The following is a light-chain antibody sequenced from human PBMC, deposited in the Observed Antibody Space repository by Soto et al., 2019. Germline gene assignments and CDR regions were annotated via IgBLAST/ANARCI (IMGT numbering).Light chain of an antibody. CDR2: AAS. J-gene: IGKJ1*01. CDR3: QAYNTYWT. Sequence: RASQGIRNDLGWYQQKPGKAPKLLIYAASSLQSGVPARFIASGSGTEFTLPIRSLHPDGFATYYCQAYNTYWTFGEGTKVDIK. V-gene: IGKV1-17*01. CDR1: QGIRND.